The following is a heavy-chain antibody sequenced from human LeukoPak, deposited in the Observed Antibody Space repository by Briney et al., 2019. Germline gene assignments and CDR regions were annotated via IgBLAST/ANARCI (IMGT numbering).Heavy chain of an antibody. Sequence: SGPALSKPTHTLTLTCTFSGFSLSTSGMCVSWIRQPPGKALEWLARIDWDDDKYYSTSLKTRLTISKDTSKNQVVLTMTNMDPVDTGTYYCARVVSGSYHDFDYWGQGTLVTVSS. CDR2: IDWDDDK. CDR3: ARVVSGSYHDFDY. D-gene: IGHD1-26*01. V-gene: IGHV2-70*11. J-gene: IGHJ4*02. CDR1: GFSLSTSGMC.